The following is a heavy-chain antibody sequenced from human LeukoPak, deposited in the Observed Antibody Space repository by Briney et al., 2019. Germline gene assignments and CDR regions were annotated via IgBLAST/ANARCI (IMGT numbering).Heavy chain of an antibody. Sequence: GGSLRLSCAASGLSFSSYGMHWVRQAPGKGLEWVAFIQYDGSNKFYADSVKGRFTISRDNAKSSLYLQMNSLRAEDTAVYYCARLGSGPDAFDIWGQGTMVTVSS. V-gene: IGHV3-30*12. CDR3: ARLGSGPDAFDI. CDR2: IQYDGSNK. D-gene: IGHD3-10*01. J-gene: IGHJ3*02. CDR1: GLSFSSYG.